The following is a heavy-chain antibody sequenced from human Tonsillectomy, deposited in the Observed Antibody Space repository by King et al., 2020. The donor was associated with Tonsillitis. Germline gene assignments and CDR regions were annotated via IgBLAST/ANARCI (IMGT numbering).Heavy chain of an antibody. V-gene: IGHV3-30*19. CDR3: VKDRALGSLTAGVQGLDV. CDR2: VSLDGRGK. J-gene: IGHJ6*02. D-gene: IGHD3-3*02. Sequence: VQLVESGGGVVQPGRSLRLSCAASRFAFRYYGMHWVRQAPGKGLEWVTFVSLDGRGKNYGDSERGRFTISRDNSNNMVHLQMLSLRSDDTATYYCVKDRALGSLTAGVQGLDVWGRGTAVTVSS. CDR1: RFAFRYYG.